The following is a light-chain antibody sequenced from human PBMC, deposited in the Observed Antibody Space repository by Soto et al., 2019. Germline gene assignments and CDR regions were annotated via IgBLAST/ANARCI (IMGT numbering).Light chain of an antibody. J-gene: IGLJ2*01. CDR3: SSYAGSNRVL. V-gene: IGLV2-8*01. Sequence: QSALTQPPSASGSPGQSVTISCTGTSSDVGGYKYVSWYQQHPGKAPKLMIYEVSQRPSGVPDRFSGSKSGNTASLTVSGLQADDEADYYCSSYAGSNRVLFGGGTQLTVL. CDR1: SSDVGGYKY. CDR2: EVS.